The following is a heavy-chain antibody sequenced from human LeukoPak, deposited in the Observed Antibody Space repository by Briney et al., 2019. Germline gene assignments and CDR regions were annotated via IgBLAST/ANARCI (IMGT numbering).Heavy chain of an antibody. CDR3: AKDRHDYTLDY. Sequence: GGSLRLSCAASGFTFSASALHWVRQAPGKGLEWVAVISYDGSNKYYADSVKGRFTISRDNSKNTLYLQMNSLRAEDTAVYYCAKDRHDYTLDYWGQGTLVTVSS. J-gene: IGHJ4*02. D-gene: IGHD4-11*01. CDR1: GFTFSASA. CDR2: ISYDGSNK. V-gene: IGHV3-30*04.